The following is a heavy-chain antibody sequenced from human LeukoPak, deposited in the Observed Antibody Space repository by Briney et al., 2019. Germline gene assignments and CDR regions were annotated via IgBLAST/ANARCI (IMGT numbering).Heavy chain of an antibody. Sequence: GGSLRLSCAASGCTFDDYGMSWVRQAPGKGLEWVSGINWNGGSTGYADSVKGRFTISRDNAKNSLYLQMNSLRAEDTALYYCARAAFGSPYGSASYYEPSHFDYWGQGTLVTVSS. CDR1: GCTFDDYG. V-gene: IGHV3-20*04. CDR3: ARAAFGSPYGSASYYEPSHFDY. CDR2: INWNGGST. D-gene: IGHD3-10*01. J-gene: IGHJ4*02.